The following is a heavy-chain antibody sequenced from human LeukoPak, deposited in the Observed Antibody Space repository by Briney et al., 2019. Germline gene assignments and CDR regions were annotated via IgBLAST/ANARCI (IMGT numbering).Heavy chain of an antibody. CDR1: GFTFSNYD. CDR2: IRSDGSDK. D-gene: IGHD6-13*01. Sequence: GGSLRLSCAASGFTFSNYDMHWARQAPGKGLEWVTFIRSDGSDKYYADSVKGRFTISRDNAKNSLYLQMNSLRAEDTAVYYCASEASISSTWYGGDYWGQGTLVTVSS. V-gene: IGHV3-30*02. J-gene: IGHJ4*02. CDR3: ASEASISSTWYGGDY.